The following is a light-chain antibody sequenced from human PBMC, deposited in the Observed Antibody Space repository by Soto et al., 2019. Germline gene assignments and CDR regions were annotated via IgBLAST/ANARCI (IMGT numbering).Light chain of an antibody. CDR2: GAS. CDR1: QSVSSSY. J-gene: IGKJ4*01. CDR3: QQYNDWPLT. Sequence: EIVMTQSPTTLSVSPGERATLSCRASQSVSSSYLAWYQHKPGQAPRLLLYGASTRATGIPARFSGSGSGTEFSLTISSLQSEDFAVYYCQQYNDWPLTFGGGTKVEIK. V-gene: IGKV3-15*01.